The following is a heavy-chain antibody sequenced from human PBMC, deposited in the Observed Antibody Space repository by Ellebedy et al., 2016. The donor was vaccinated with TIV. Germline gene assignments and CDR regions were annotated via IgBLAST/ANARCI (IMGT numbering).Heavy chain of an antibody. CDR3: ARGRNSIAAAVGYYYYGMDV. D-gene: IGHD6-13*01. V-gene: IGHV1-8*01. J-gene: IGHJ6*02. CDR1: GYTFTSYD. CDR2: MNPNSGNT. Sequence: ASVKVSCXASGYTFTSYDINWVRQATGQGLEWMGWMNPNSGNTGYAQKFQGRVTMTRNTSISTAYMELSSLRSEDTAVYYCARGRNSIAAAVGYYYYGMDVWGQGTTVTVSS.